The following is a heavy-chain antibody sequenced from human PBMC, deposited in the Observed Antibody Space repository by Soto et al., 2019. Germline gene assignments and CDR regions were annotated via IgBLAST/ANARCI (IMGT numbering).Heavy chain of an antibody. CDR2: IASSSRFT. V-gene: IGHV3-11*06. J-gene: IGHJ6*02. CDR1: GFTVSDYD. D-gene: IGHD3-3*01. Sequence: GGSLSLSCAVSGFTVSDYDMSWIRQAPGKGLEWVSSIASSSRFTYYADSVQARFTVSRDTAKKSLNLQMNSLRVEDTAVYYCARGHYDFDVWGQGTTVTVSS. CDR3: ARGHYDFDV.